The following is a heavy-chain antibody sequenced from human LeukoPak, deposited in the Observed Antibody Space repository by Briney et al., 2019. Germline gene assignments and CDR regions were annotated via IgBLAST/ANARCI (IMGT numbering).Heavy chain of an antibody. V-gene: IGHV3-21*01. J-gene: IGHJ2*01. Sequence: GGSLRLSCAASGFTFSSYSMSWVRQAPGKGLEWVASITSSSTYIYYADSLKGRFTISRDNAKNSLYLQMNSLRAEDTAVYYCARDPENVSGTHSHFDLWGRGTLVTVSS. D-gene: IGHD1-26*01. CDR2: ITSSSTYI. CDR1: GFTFSSYS. CDR3: ARDPENVSGTHSHFDL.